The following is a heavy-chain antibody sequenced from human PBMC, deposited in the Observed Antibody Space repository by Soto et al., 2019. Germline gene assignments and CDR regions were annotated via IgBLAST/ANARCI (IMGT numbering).Heavy chain of an antibody. CDR2: INSDGSST. J-gene: IGHJ2*01. V-gene: IGHV3-74*01. D-gene: IGHD1-26*01. CDR3: ARAVATNPVGYWYFDL. Sequence: EVQLVESGGGLVQPGGSLRLSCAASGFTFSSYWMHWVRQAPGKGLVWVSRINSDGSSTSYADSVKGRFTISRDNAKNTLYLQMNSLRAEDTAVYYCARAVATNPVGYWYFDLWGRGTLVTVSS. CDR1: GFTFSSYW.